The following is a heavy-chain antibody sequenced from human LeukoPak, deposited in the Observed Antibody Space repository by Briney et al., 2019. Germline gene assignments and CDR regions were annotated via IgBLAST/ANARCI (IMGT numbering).Heavy chain of an antibody. CDR2: IFGSGGST. Sequence: PGGSPRLTCAASGFTFSSYAMYWVRQAPGKGLEWVSGIFGSGGSTQYADSVKGRFTISRDNSKNTVYLQMNSLRAEDTAVYYCAKTTTGYSSGRFPGWPVDYWGQGTLVSVSS. J-gene: IGHJ4*02. CDR1: GFTFSSYA. CDR3: AKTTTGYSSGRFPGWPVDY. V-gene: IGHV3-23*01. D-gene: IGHD6-19*01.